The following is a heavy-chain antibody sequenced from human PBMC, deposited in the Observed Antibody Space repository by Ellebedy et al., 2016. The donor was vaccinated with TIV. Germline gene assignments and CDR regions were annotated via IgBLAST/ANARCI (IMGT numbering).Heavy chain of an antibody. Sequence: GESLKISCAASGFNFRSYWMTWVRQAPGKGLEWVAKIRQEGDEIYYVESVKGRFTISRDNAKNSLLLQMNSLRVEDTAVYYCARRASYGDYAVQVNTWFDPWGQGTLVTVSS. CDR1: GFNFRSYW. D-gene: IGHD4-17*01. CDR3: ARRASYGDYAVQVNTWFDP. J-gene: IGHJ5*02. V-gene: IGHV3-7*01. CDR2: IRQEGDEI.